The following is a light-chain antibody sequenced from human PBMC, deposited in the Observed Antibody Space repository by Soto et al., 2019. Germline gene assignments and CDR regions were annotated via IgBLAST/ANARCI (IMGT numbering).Light chain of an antibody. CDR2: EAT. Sequence: QSVLTQPASAYGSPGQSITISCNGTTADVGSSKFVSWYQQHPGKAPKLILYEATKRPAGVSNRFSGSTSGNTDSLAISGIQTEDEADYYCCSHVGGTITYNVFARGTKLTVL. CDR1: TADVGSSKF. J-gene: IGLJ1*01. V-gene: IGLV2-23*01. CDR3: CSHVGGTITYNV.